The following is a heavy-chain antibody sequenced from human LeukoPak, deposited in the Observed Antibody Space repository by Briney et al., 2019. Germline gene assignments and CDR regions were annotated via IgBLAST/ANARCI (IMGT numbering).Heavy chain of an antibody. CDR3: ASQLDYGGSVDY. CDR1: GGSFSGYY. J-gene: IGHJ4*02. D-gene: IGHD4-17*01. CDR2: INHSGST. Sequence: SETLSLTCAVYGGSFSGYYWSWIRQPPGKGLEWIGEINHSGSTNYNPSLKSRVTISVDTSKDQFSLKLSSVTAADTAVYYCASQLDYGGSVDYWGQGTLVTVSS. V-gene: IGHV4-34*01.